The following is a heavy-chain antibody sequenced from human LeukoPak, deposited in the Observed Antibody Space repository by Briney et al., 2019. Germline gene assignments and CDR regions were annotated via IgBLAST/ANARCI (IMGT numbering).Heavy chain of an antibody. D-gene: IGHD2-2*01. Sequence: TTSETLSLTCTVSGGSISSGDYSWSWIRQPPGKGLEWIGYIYYSGSTYYNPSLKSRVTISVDTSKNQFSLKLSSVTAADTAVYYCARDARRDCSSTSCYVGGDTYDAFDIWGQGTMVTVSS. J-gene: IGHJ3*02. CDR1: GGSISSGDYS. CDR2: IYYSGST. V-gene: IGHV4-30-4*01. CDR3: ARDARRDCSSTSCYVGGDTYDAFDI.